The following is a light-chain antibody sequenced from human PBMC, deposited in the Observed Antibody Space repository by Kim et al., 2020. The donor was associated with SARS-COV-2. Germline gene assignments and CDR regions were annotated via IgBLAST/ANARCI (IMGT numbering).Light chain of an antibody. CDR3: QQYGSSPWFT. CDR2: GAS. J-gene: IGKJ3*01. CDR1: QSVSSSY. Sequence: PGERATLACRASQSVSSSYLAWYQQKPGQAPRLLIYGASSRATGIPDRFSGSGSGTDFTLTISRLEPEDFAVYYCQQYGSSPWFTFGPGTKVVIK. V-gene: IGKV3-20*01.